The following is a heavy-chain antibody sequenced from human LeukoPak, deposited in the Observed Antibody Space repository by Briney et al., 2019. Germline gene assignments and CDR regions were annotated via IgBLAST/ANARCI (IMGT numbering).Heavy chain of an antibody. J-gene: IGHJ3*02. CDR2: IYPGDSDT. D-gene: IGHD5-12*01. CDR1: GYSFTSHW. Sequence: GESLKISCKGSGYSFTSHWIGWVRQMPGKGLEWMGIIYPGDSDTRYSPSFQGQVTISADKSISTAYLQWSSLKASDTAMYYCARPVVATIDAFDIWGQGTMVTVSS. V-gene: IGHV5-51*01. CDR3: ARPVVATIDAFDI.